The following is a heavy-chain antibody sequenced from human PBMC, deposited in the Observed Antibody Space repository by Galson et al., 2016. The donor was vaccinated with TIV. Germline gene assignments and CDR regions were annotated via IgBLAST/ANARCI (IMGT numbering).Heavy chain of an antibody. CDR1: GGSLSDYY. CDR2: INHSGHT. CDR3: ARRHQWLGGSFDI. J-gene: IGHJ3*02. D-gene: IGHD6-19*01. Sequence: SETLSLTCAVYGGSLSDYYWSWIRQPPGKGLEWIGEINHSGHTHHNPSLKSRVTISLDTSKNQFSLTLTSVTAADTAVYYCARRHQWLGGSFDIWGQGTMVSVSS. V-gene: IGHV4-34*01.